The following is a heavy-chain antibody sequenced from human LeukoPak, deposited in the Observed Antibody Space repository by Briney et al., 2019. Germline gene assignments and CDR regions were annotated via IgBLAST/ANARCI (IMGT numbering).Heavy chain of an antibody. J-gene: IGHJ4*02. CDR1: GYTFTSYA. CDR2: INAGSGNT. V-gene: IGHV1-3*01. CDR3: ARDQGVRDTAMADY. Sequence: ASVKVSCKASGYTFTSYAVHWVRQAPGQRLEWMGWINAGSGNTKYSQKFQGRVTITRDTSASTAYMELSSLRSEDTAVYYCARDQGVRDTAMADYWGQGTLVTVSS. D-gene: IGHD5-18*01.